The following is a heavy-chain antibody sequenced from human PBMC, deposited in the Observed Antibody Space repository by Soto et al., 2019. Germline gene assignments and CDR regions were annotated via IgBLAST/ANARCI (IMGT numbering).Heavy chain of an antibody. Sequence: QVQLQESGPGVVKASETLSLTCTVSSGYISTYYWSWIRQPAGKGLEWIGRIYTSGSTLYNPSLKSRVTMSVDTSKNQFSLKLNSVTAAVTAVYYCAGGAAADYFDYWGQGTLVTVSS. CDR3: AGGAAADYFDY. CDR1: SGYISTYY. D-gene: IGHD6-13*01. CDR2: IYTSGST. V-gene: IGHV4-4*07. J-gene: IGHJ4*02.